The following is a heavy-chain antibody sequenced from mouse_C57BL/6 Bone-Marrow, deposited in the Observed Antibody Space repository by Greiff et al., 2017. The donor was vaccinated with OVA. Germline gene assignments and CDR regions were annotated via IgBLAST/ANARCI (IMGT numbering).Heavy chain of an antibody. Sequence: DVKLVESGGGLVQPGGSLKLSCAASGFTFSDYYMYWVRQTPEKRLEWVAYISNGGGSTYYPDTVKGRFTISRDNAKNTLYLQMSRRRSEDTAMYYCARHRYFDVWGTGTTVTVSS. CDR2: ISNGGGST. J-gene: IGHJ1*03. CDR1: GFTFSDYY. CDR3: ARHRYFDV. V-gene: IGHV5-12*01.